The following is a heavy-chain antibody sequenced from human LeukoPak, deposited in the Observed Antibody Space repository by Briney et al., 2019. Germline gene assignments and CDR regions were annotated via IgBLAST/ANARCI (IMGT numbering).Heavy chain of an antibody. CDR3: ARHLTYDYVWGSYPDYYYYGMDV. D-gene: IGHD3-16*01. Sequence: PSETLSLTCAVYGGSFSGYYWSWIRQPPGKGLEWIGEINHSGSTNYNPSLKSRVTISVDTSKNQFSLKLSSVTAADTAVYYCARHLTYDYVWGSYPDYYYYGMDVWGQGTTVTVSS. CDR1: GGSFSGYY. V-gene: IGHV4-34*01. J-gene: IGHJ6*02. CDR2: INHSGST.